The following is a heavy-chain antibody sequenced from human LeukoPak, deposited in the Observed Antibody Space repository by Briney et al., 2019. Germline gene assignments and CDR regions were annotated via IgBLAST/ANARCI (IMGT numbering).Heavy chain of an antibody. D-gene: IGHD3-22*01. Sequence: SQTLSLTCTVSGGSISSGSFYWSWIRQTAGKALEWIGRIYPSGDSQYSPSFRSRATISLDTRNQFSLKLSSVTAADTAVYFCARGYDRNGYQSRGFHYWGQGALVNVSS. CDR3: ARGYDRNGYQSRGFHY. J-gene: IGHJ4*02. V-gene: IGHV4-61*02. CDR2: IYPSGDS. CDR1: GGSISSGSFY.